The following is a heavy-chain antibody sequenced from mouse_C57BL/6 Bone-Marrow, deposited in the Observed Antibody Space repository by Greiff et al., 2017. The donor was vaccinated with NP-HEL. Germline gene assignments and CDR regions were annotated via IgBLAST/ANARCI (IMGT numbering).Heavy chain of an antibody. J-gene: IGHJ2*01. Sequence: EVKVVESGGGLVKPGGSLKLSCAASGFTFSDYGMHWVRQAPEKGLEWVAYISSGSSTIYYADTVKGRFTISRDNAKHTMLLQMTSLRSEDTAMYYCARPKYYYGSGSYSDYWSQGTTRTVSS. D-gene: IGHD1-1*01. V-gene: IGHV5-17*01. CDR1: GFTFSDYG. CDR3: ARPKYYYGSGSYSDY. CDR2: ISSGSSTI.